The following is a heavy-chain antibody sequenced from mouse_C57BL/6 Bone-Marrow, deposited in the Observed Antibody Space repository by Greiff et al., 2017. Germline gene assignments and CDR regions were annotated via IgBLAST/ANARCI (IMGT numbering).Heavy chain of an antibody. J-gene: IGHJ4*01. D-gene: IGHD2-3*01. CDR1: GYNFTSYW. V-gene: IGHV1-52*01. Sequence: VQLQQPGAELVRPGSSVKLSCKASGYNFTSYWMHWVKQRPIQGLEWIGNIDPSDSETHYNQKFKDKATLTADKSSSTAYMQLSSLTSEDSAVYYCARWGWFPAMDYWGQGTSVTVSS. CDR3: ARWGWFPAMDY. CDR2: IDPSDSET.